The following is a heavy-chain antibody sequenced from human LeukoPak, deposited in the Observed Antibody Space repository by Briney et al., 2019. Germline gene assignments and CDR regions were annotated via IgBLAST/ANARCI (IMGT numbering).Heavy chain of an antibody. CDR1: GYSFTSYW. CDR2: IYPGDSDT. J-gene: IGHJ4*02. CDR3: ARLHGSGSYYNSRHFDY. D-gene: IGHD3-10*01. Sequence: GESLKISCKGSGYSFTSYWIGWVRQMPGKGLEWMGIIYPGDSDTRYSPSFQGQVTISADKSISTAYLQWSSLKASDTAMYYCARLHGSGSYYNSRHFDYWGQGTLVTVSS. V-gene: IGHV5-51*01.